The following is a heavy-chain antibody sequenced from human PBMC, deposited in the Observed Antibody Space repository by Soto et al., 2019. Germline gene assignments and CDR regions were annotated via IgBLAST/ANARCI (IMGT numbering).Heavy chain of an antibody. D-gene: IGHD1-1*01. V-gene: IGHV1-3*01. CDR1: GYTFTDYA. J-gene: IGHJ4*02. CDR2: INAGNGKT. CDR3: ARGRWTQTTADYYLDY. Sequence: QVQLVQSGAEVKKPGASVKVSCKASGYTFTDYALHWVRQAPGQRLEWMGWINAGNGKTKYSQNFQGRVTITRDTSASTAYMDLSSLKSEDTAVYYCARGRWTQTTADYYLDYWGQGTLVSVSS.